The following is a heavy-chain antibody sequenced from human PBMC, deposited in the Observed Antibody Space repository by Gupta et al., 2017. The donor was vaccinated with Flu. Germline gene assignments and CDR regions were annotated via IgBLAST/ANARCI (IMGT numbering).Heavy chain of an antibody. Sequence: RQAPGKGLEWVSFISGTSTTIKYADSVKGRFTISRDNAKDSLYLQMDSLRAEDTAVYFCARHSRPDGGALGYFSGLDVWGQGTTVIVSS. J-gene: IGHJ6*02. CDR2: ISGTSTTI. V-gene: IGHV3-48*01. CDR3: ARHSRPDGGALGYFSGLDV. D-gene: IGHD3-16*01.